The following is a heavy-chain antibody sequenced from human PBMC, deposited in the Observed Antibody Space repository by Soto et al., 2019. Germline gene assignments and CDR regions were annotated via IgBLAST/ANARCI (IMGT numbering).Heavy chain of an antibody. Sequence: QVQLVESGGDLVKPGGSLRLSCAASGFSMSDHFMSWIRQAPGKGLEWVSYISDSDRGSATQYGDSVKGRFTIPRDNAKNSLSLQMNSLRVEDTAVYYCARESWANPDYWGQGTLVTVSS. CDR3: ARESWANPDY. CDR1: GFSMSDHF. V-gene: IGHV3-11*01. J-gene: IGHJ4*02. CDR2: ISDSDRGSAT. D-gene: IGHD3-10*01.